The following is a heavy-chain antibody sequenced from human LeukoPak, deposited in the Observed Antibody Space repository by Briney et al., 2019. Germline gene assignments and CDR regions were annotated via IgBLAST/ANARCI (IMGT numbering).Heavy chain of an antibody. J-gene: IGHJ3*02. D-gene: IGHD6-19*01. CDR3: ARGDSGSPVVAAFDI. CDR1: GFTFSSYS. V-gene: IGHV3-21*01. Sequence: GGSLRLSCAASGFTFSSYSMNWVRQAPGKGLEWVSSISSSSSYIYYADSVKGRFTISRDNAKNSLYLQMNGLRAEDTAVYYCARGDSGSPVVAAFDIWGQGTMVTVSS. CDR2: ISSSSSYI.